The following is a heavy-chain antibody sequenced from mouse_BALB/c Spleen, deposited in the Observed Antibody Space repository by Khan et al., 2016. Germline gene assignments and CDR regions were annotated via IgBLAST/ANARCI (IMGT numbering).Heavy chain of an antibody. CDR3: ARAYYGSGCY. CDR1: GYTFTDYS. Sequence: QIQLVQSGPELKKPGETVKISCKASGYTFTDYSMHWVKQAPGKGLKWMGWINTETGEPTYADDFKGRFAFSLETSASTAYLQINNLKNEDTATYFCARAYYGSGCYWGQGTTLTVSS. V-gene: IGHV9-2-1*01. J-gene: IGHJ2*01. D-gene: IGHD1-1*01. CDR2: INTETGEP.